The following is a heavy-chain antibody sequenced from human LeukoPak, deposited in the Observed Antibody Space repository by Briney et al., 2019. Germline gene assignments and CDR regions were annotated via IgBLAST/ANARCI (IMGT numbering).Heavy chain of an antibody. V-gene: IGHV4-39*07. CDR1: GGSISSSSYY. Sequence: SETLSLTCTVSGGSISSSSYYWGWIRQPPGKGLEWIGSIYYSGSTYYNPSLKSRVTISVDTPKNQFSLKLSSVTAADTAVYYCARDLLPYGDYVADYWGQGTLVTVSS. J-gene: IGHJ4*02. D-gene: IGHD4-17*01. CDR3: ARDLLPYGDYVADY. CDR2: IYYSGST.